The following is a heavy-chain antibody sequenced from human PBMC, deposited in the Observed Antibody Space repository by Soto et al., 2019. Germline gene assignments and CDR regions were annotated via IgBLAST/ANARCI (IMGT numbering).Heavy chain of an antibody. CDR2: ISSSSSYI. CDR1: GFTFSSYS. CDR3: APEVYDYAYYYGMDV. D-gene: IGHD3-16*01. V-gene: IGHV3-21*01. J-gene: IGHJ6*02. Sequence: GGSLRLSCAASGFTFSSYSMNWVRQAPGKGLEWVSSISSSSSYIYYADSVKGRSTISRDNAKNSLYLQMNSLRAEDTAVYYCAPEVYDYAYYYGMDVWGQGTTVTVSS.